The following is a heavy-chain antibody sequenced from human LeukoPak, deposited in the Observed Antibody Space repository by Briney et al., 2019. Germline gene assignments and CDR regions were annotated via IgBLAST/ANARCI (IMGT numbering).Heavy chain of an antibody. Sequence: GSLRLSCAASGFTFSSYAMSWVRQAPGKGLEWIGYIYYSGSTNYNPSLKSRVTISVDTSKNQFSLKLSSVTAADTAVYYCARTVAIAAAGFDYWGQGTLVTVSS. CDR1: GFTFSSYA. CDR3: ARTVAIAAAGFDY. V-gene: IGHV4-59*08. D-gene: IGHD6-13*01. J-gene: IGHJ4*02. CDR2: IYYSGST.